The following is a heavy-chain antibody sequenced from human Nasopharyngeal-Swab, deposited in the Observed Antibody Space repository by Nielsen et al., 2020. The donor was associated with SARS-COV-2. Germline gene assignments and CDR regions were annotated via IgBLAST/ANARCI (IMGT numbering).Heavy chain of an antibody. Sequence: ASVKVSCKASGYTFTGHNMHWVRQAPGQGLEWMAIFDPRGDSTSHAQKFQGRLTMTTDTTTTTAYMELRSLGYDDTAVYYCARDGDKYSEYWGQGSLVTVSS. V-gene: IGHV1-46*01. CDR1: GYTFTGHN. CDR2: FDPRGDST. J-gene: IGHJ4*02. D-gene: IGHD6-6*01. CDR3: ARDGDKYSEY.